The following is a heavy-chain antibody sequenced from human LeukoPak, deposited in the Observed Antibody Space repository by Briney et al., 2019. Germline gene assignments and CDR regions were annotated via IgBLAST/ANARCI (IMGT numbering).Heavy chain of an antibody. V-gene: IGHV4-39*07. D-gene: IGHD2-2*01. Sequence: SETLSLTCTVSGGSISSSSYYWGWIRQPPGKGLEWIGEINHSGSTNYNPSLKSRVTISVDTSKNQFSLKLSSVTAADTAVYYCARGRWYQLPDWGQGTLVTVSS. CDR1: GGSISSSSYY. CDR3: ARGRWYQLPD. CDR2: INHSGST. J-gene: IGHJ4*02.